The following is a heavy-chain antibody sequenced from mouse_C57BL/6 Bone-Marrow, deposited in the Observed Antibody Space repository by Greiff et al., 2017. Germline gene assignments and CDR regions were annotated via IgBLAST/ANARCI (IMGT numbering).Heavy chain of an antibody. Sequence: EVNVVESGGGLVQPGGSLKLSCAASGFTFSDYYMYWVRQTPEKRLEWVAYISNGGGSTYYPDTVKGRFTISSDNAKNTLYLQMSRLKSEDTAMYYCARRGYDGYYDYAMDYWGQGTSVTVSS. CDR3: ARRGYDGYYDYAMDY. CDR2: ISNGGGST. CDR1: GFTFSDYY. V-gene: IGHV5-12*01. D-gene: IGHD2-3*01. J-gene: IGHJ4*01.